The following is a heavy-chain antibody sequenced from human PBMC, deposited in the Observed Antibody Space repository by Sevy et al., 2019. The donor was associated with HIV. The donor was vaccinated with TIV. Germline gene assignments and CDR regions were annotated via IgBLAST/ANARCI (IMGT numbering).Heavy chain of an antibody. CDR3: ARVYYGKGFDY. Sequence: SETLSLTCTVSGGSISSYYWSWIRQPPGKGLEWIGYIYYSGSTKYNPSLKSRVTISVDTSKNPFSLKLTSVTAADTAMYYCARVYYGKGFDYWGQGTLVTVSS. V-gene: IGHV4-59*01. CDR2: IYYSGST. D-gene: IGHD3-10*01. CDR1: GGSISSYY. J-gene: IGHJ4*02.